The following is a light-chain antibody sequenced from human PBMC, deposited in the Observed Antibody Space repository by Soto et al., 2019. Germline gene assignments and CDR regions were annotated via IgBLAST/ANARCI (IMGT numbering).Light chain of an antibody. J-gene: IGKJ1*01. CDR3: QQSYSTPT. CDR1: QGISTS. CDR2: AAS. V-gene: IGKV1-39*01. Sequence: DIRMTQSPSSLSASVGDRVTITFRASQGISTSLNWCQQKPGKAPKLLIYAASSLQSGVPSRFSGSGSETDFTLTISSLQPEDFATYYCQQSYSTPTFGQGTKGDIK.